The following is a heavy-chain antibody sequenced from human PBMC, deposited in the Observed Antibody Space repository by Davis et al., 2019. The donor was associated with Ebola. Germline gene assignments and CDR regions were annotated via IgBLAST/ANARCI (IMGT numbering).Heavy chain of an antibody. D-gene: IGHD3-22*01. CDR3: ARDDPYYYDSSGYYPIGAFDI. CDR1: GGSVSSGTYY. V-gene: IGHV4-61*01. CDR2: ISHSGSI. J-gene: IGHJ3*02. Sequence: PGGSLRLSCTVSGGSVSSGTYYWSWIRQPPGKGLEWIGYISHSGSINFHPSLKSRVTISRDTSKNQFSLKLSSVTAADTAVYYCARDDPYYYDSSGYYPIGAFDIWGQGTMVTVSS.